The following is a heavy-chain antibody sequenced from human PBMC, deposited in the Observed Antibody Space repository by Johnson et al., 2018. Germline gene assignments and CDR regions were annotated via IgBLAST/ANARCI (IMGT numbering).Heavy chain of an antibody. V-gene: IGHV1-69*09. D-gene: IGHD3-10*01. CDR1: GGSFNSYT. Sequence: QVQLVESGAEVKKPGSSVKVSCKASGGSFNSYTINWVRQAPGQGLEWMGRLIPLLGIPNYAPRFQGRLSITADKVTGTADMEMSSLRSDETAMYYCARRVNSGSGHDLWGQGTLVIVSS. J-gene: IGHJ5*02. CDR2: LIPLLGIP. CDR3: ARRVNSGSGHDL.